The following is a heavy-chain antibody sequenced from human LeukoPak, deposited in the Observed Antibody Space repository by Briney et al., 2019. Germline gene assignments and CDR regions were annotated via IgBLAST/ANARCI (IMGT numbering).Heavy chain of an antibody. V-gene: IGHV3-23*01. Sequence: GGSLRLSCAASGFSISTNAMTWVRQAPGKGLEWVSSITVSGDVTYYADSVKGRFTVSRDNSKNTVFLQMNSLRAEDTAVYYCARDTRAWVSSSWTNLYFDSWGQGTLVTVSS. CDR1: GFSISTNA. J-gene: IGHJ4*02. CDR2: ITVSGDVT. CDR3: ARDTRAWVSSSWTNLYFDS. D-gene: IGHD6-13*01.